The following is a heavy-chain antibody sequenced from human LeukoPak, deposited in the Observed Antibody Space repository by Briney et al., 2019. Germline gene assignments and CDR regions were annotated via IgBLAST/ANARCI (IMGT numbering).Heavy chain of an antibody. CDR3: ARVGYYDSSGYYWD. V-gene: IGHV4-61*02. D-gene: IGHD3-22*01. J-gene: IGHJ4*02. CDR1: GGSISGGSYY. CDR2: IYTSGST. Sequence: SETLSLTCTVSGGSISGGSYYWSWIRQPAGKGLEWIGRIYTSGSTNYNPSLKSRVTISVDTSKNQFSLKLSSVTAADTAVYYCARVGYYDSSGYYWDWGQGTLVTVSS.